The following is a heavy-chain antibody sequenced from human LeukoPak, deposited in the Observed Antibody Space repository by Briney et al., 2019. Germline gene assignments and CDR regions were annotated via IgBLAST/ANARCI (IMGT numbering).Heavy chain of an antibody. CDR2: IRQDGIEK. CDR3: ATCSSGYYCDHFQT. D-gene: IGHD3-22*01. J-gene: IGHJ1*01. V-gene: IGHV3-7*01. Sequence: GGSLRLSCTASGFTFSNYWMTWIRQAPGKGLEWVANIRQDGIEKYYVDSVEGRFTVSRDNSKNSLFLQIESLRAADTAVYYCATCSSGYYCDHFQTWGQGSLVTVSS. CDR1: GFTFSNYW.